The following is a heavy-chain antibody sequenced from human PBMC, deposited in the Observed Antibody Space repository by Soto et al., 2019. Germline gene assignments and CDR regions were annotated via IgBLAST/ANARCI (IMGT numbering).Heavy chain of an antibody. Sequence: ASVKVSCKASGYTFTSYGISWVRQAPGQGLEWMGWISAYNGNTNHAQKLQGRVTMTTDTSTSTAYMELRSLRSDDTAVYYCARDLEQWLVRNWFDPWGQGTLVTVSS. J-gene: IGHJ5*02. D-gene: IGHD6-19*01. CDR3: ARDLEQWLVRNWFDP. V-gene: IGHV1-18*01. CDR1: GYTFTSYG. CDR2: ISAYNGNT.